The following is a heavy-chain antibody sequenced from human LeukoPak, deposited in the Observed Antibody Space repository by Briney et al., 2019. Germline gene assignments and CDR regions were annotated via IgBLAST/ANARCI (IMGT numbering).Heavy chain of an antibody. J-gene: IGHJ4*02. V-gene: IGHV4-39*01. CDR3: ARLPATIPYFDY. Sequence: SETLSLTCTVSGGSISSSSYYWGWIRQPPGKGLEWIGCIYYSGSTYYNPSLKSRVTISVDTSKNQFSLKLGSVTAADTAVYYCARLPATIPYFDYWGQGTLVTVSS. CDR1: GGSISSSSYY. CDR2: IYYSGST. D-gene: IGHD5-24*01.